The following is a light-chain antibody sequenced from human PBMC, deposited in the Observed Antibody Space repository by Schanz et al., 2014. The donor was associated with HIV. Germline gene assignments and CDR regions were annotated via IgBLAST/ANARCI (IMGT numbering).Light chain of an antibody. CDR1: SSNIGADFD. CDR3: GTWDSGLSLVL. Sequence: QSVLAQPPSVSGAPGQRVTISCTGSSSNIGADFDVHWYQLLPGTAPKLLIYGNSNRPSGVPDRFSGSKSATSASLGISGLQSEDEADFYCGTWDSGLSLVLFGGGNKLTVL. CDR2: GNS. J-gene: IGLJ2*01. V-gene: IGLV1-40*01.